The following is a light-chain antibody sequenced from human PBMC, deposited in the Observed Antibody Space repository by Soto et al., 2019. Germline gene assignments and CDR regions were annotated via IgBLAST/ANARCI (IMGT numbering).Light chain of an antibody. CDR2: DAS. CDR3: HQRSNWQWT. V-gene: IGKV3-11*01. CDR1: QSVSSF. J-gene: IGKJ1*01. Sequence: EIVLTQSPATLSLSPGERATLSYRASQSVSSFLAWFQQKPGQAPRLLIYDASNRATGIPARFSGSGSGTDFTLSISSLEPEDFAVYYCHQRSNWQWTFGQGTKVEI.